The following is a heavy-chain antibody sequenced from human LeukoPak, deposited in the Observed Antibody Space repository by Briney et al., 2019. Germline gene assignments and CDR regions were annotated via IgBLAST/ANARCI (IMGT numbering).Heavy chain of an antibody. CDR3: AKDGGSSSSWYYFDY. D-gene: IGHD6-6*01. Sequence: GGSLRLSCAASGLTFDDYTMHWVRQAPGKGLEWVSLISWDGGSTYYADSVKGRFTISRDNSKDSLYLQMNSLRTEDTALYYCAKDGGSSSSWYYFDYWGQGTLVTVSS. V-gene: IGHV3-43*01. CDR1: GLTFDDYT. CDR2: ISWDGGST. J-gene: IGHJ4*02.